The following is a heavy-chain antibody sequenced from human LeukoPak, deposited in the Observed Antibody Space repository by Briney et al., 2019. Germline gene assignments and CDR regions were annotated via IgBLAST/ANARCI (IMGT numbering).Heavy chain of an antibody. CDR1: GYSISSGYY. Sequence: SETLSLTCAVSGYSISSGYYSGWIRQPPGKGLEWIGSIYHSGSTYYNPSLKSRVTISVDTSKNQFSLKLSSVTAADTAVYYCARGVFGGYSYGSVFDYWGQGTLVTVSS. D-gene: IGHD5-18*01. J-gene: IGHJ4*02. CDR3: ARGVFGGYSYGSVFDY. V-gene: IGHV4-38-2*01. CDR2: IYHSGST.